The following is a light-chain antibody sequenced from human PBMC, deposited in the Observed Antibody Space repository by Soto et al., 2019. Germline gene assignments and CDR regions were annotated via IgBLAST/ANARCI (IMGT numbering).Light chain of an antibody. Sequence: EIVVTQSPGILSVSPGDRATLSCRASQSVGRNLAWYQQKPGQAPTLLIYAASTRATGLPARFSGSGSGTDFTLTISSLQSEDFAVYYWQEYSKWPLFTFGPGTRVDMK. CDR2: AAS. V-gene: IGKV3-15*01. J-gene: IGKJ3*01. CDR3: QEYSKWPLFT. CDR1: QSVGRN.